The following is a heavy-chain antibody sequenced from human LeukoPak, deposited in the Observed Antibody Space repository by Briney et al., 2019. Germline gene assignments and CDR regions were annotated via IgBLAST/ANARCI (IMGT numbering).Heavy chain of an antibody. CDR1: GYSFTSYW. D-gene: IGHD3-10*01. V-gene: IGHV5-51*01. CDR3: ARHEGYYGSGTHEGIRGNGMDV. CDR2: IYPGDSDT. J-gene: IGHJ6*04. Sequence: GESLKISWKGSGYSFTSYWIGLVRQMPRKGLEWMGIIYPGDSDTIYSPSFQGQVTISADKSISTAYLQWSSLKASDTAMYYCARHEGYYGSGTHEGIRGNGMDVWGKGTTVTVSS.